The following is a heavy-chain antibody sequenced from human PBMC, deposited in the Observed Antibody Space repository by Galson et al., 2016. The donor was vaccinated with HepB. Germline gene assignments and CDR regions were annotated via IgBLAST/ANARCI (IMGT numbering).Heavy chain of an antibody. CDR1: GFTFNTYN. Sequence: SLRLSCAASGFTFNTYNMNWVRQTPGKGLELVSSITSSSSYIYYTDSVKGRFTISRDNAKTSLYLQMNSLRAEDTAIYYCAKDRGDYIWGTYRYTFDAFDVWGQGTVVAVSS. D-gene: IGHD3-16*02. V-gene: IGHV3-21*01. CDR2: ITSSSSYI. CDR3: AKDRGDYIWGTYRYTFDAFDV. J-gene: IGHJ3*01.